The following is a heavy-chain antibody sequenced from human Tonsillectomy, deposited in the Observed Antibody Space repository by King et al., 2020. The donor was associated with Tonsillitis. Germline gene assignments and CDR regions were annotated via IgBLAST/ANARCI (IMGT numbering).Heavy chain of an antibody. Sequence: VQLVESGGGLVQRGGSLRLSCAASGFTFSSYAMSWVRQSPGKGLEWVSLISDSGGRASYADSVKGRFSISSDNSKNTVYLQMNSLRAEDTAGYYCAKEVGYDFWSGYHSYYMDVWGTGTTVTVSS. D-gene: IGHD3-3*01. V-gene: IGHV3-23*04. CDR3: AKEVGYDFWSGYHSYYMDV. J-gene: IGHJ6*03. CDR2: ISDSGGRA. CDR1: GFTFSSYA.